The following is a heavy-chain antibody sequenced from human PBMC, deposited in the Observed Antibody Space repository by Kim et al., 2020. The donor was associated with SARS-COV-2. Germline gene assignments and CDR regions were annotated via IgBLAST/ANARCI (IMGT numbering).Heavy chain of an antibody. D-gene: IGHD3-22*01. J-gene: IGHJ4*02. CDR2: IYYSGST. Sequence: SETLSLSCTVSGGSISSSSYYWGWIRQPPGKGLDWIGSIYYSGSTYYNPSLKSRVTISVDTSKNQFSLKLSSVTAADTAVYYCARLSGYYYAFDYWGQGTLVTVSS. CDR3: ARLSGYYYAFDY. CDR1: GGSISSSSYY. V-gene: IGHV4-39*01.